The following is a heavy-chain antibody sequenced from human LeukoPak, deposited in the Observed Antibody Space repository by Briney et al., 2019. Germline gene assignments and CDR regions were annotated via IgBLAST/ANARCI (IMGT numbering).Heavy chain of an antibody. V-gene: IGHV3-48*04. CDR2: IGSSGRTI. Sequence: TGGSLRLSCTASGFTFSTYSMNWVRQAPGRGLEWISYIGSSGRTIYYADSVKGRFTISRDNAKNSLYLQMNSLRAEDTAVYYCAKLDDIAGLDYWGQGTLVTVSS. CDR1: GFTFSTYS. CDR3: AKLDDIAGLDY. J-gene: IGHJ4*02. D-gene: IGHD6-13*01.